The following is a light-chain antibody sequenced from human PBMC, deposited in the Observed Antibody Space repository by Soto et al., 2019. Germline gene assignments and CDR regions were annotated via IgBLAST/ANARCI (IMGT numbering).Light chain of an antibody. Sequence: QSALTQPASVSGSPGQSITISCTGTSSDIGDYNYVSWYQQCPGKAPKLMIYEVSNRPSGVSNRFSGSKSGNTASLTISGLQADDEADYYCSSFTSSSPYVFGTGTKLTDL. CDR1: SSDIGDYNY. CDR3: SSFTSSSPYV. V-gene: IGLV2-14*01. CDR2: EVS. J-gene: IGLJ1*01.